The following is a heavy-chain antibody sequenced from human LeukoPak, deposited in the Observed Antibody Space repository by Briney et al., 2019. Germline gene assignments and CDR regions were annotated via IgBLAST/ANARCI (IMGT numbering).Heavy chain of an antibody. Sequence: GGSLRLSCAASGFTFSSYAMHWVRQAPGKGLEWVAVISYDGSNKYYADSVKGRFTISRDNSKNTLYLQMNSLRAEDTAIYYCAKGLLGTMHNDYWGQGTLVTVSS. CDR3: AKGLLGTMHNDY. CDR1: GFTFSSYA. V-gene: IGHV3-30-3*01. D-gene: IGHD3-10*01. CDR2: ISYDGSNK. J-gene: IGHJ4*02.